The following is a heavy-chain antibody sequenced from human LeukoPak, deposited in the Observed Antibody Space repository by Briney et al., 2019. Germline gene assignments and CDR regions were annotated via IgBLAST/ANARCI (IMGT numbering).Heavy chain of an antibody. V-gene: IGHV1-2*02. CDR2: INPNSGGT. J-gene: IGHJ3*02. Sequence: EASVKVSCKASGYTFTGYYMHWVRQAPGQGLEWMGWINPNSGGTNYAQNFQGRVTMTRDTSISTAYMELSRLNSDDTAVYYCGGGVSGWAAFDTWGQGTLVTVSS. CDR1: GYTFTGYY. D-gene: IGHD6-19*01. CDR3: GGGVSGWAAFDT.